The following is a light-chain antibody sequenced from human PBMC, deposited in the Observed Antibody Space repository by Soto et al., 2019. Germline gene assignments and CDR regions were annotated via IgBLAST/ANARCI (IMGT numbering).Light chain of an antibody. V-gene: IGLV2-14*01. J-gene: IGLJ1*01. Sequence: QSALTQPASVSGSLGQSITISCTGTSSDVGASNYVSWYQQHPGKAPKLMIYEVRNRPSGVSNRFSGSKSGNTASLIISGLQAEDEADYSCSSYTTSSTYVFGPVTKLTVL. CDR1: SSDVGASNY. CDR2: EVR. CDR3: SSYTTSSTYV.